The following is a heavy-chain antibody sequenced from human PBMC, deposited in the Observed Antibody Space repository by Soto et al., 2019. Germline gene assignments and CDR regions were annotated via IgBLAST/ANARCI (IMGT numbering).Heavy chain of an antibody. CDR1: GGSMSSGGCS. V-gene: IGHV4-31*02. J-gene: IGHJ5*02. CDR2: IYYSGST. D-gene: IGHD2-15*01. CDR3: ARVTGDCSGGSCQNFLYTGLDP. Sequence: LTGARCGGSMSSGGCSSSQKNPHPGKGLEWIGYIYYSGSTYYNPSLKSRVTISVDTSKNQFSLKLSSVTAADTAVYYCARVTGDCSGGSCQNFLYTGLDPLGQGTPVTVSS.